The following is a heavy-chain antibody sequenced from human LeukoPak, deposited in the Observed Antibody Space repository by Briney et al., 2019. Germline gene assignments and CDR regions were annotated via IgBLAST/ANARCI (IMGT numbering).Heavy chain of an antibody. D-gene: IGHD3-3*01. Sequence: ASVKVSCKASGYTFTSYGISWVRQAPGQGLEWMGWISAYNGNTNYAQKLQGRVTMTTDTSTSTAYMELRSLRSDDTAVFYCVRGTYYDFWTGDNNYYYYYMDVWGEGTTVTVSS. J-gene: IGHJ6*03. V-gene: IGHV1-18*01. CDR3: VRGTYYDFWTGDNNYYYYYMDV. CDR2: ISAYNGNT. CDR1: GYTFTSYG.